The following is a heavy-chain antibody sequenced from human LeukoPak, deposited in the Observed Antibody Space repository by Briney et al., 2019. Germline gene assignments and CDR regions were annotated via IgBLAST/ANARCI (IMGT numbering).Heavy chain of an antibody. J-gene: IGHJ4*02. CDR2: ISYDGTNK. Sequence: GRSLRLSCAVSGFTFSSYGMYWVRQAPGKGLEWMAVISYDGTNKYYADSVKGRFTISRDNSKNTLYLQMNSLRAEDTAVYYCAKDLNYDSWSGLGNWGQGTLVTVSS. CDR3: AKDLNYDSWSGLGN. CDR1: GFTFSSYG. V-gene: IGHV3-30*18. D-gene: IGHD3-3*01.